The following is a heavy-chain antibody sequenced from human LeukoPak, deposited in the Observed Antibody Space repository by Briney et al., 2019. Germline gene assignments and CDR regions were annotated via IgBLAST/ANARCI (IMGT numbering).Heavy chain of an antibody. J-gene: IGHJ4*02. CDR3: AKDSDYYGSGRGEYDY. CDR1: GFTFSSYA. CDR2: ISGSGGST. D-gene: IGHD3-10*01. Sequence: PGGSLRLSCAASGFTFSSYAMSWVRQAPGKGLEWVSAISGSGGSTYYADSVKGRFTISRDNSKNTLYLQMNSLRAEGTAVYYCAKDSDYYGSGRGEYDYWGQGTLVTVSS. V-gene: IGHV3-23*01.